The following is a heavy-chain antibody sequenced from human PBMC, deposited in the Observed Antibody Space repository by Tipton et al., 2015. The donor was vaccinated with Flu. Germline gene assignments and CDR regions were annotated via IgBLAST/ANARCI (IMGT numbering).Heavy chain of an antibody. CDR2: IYNNQYT. V-gene: IGHV4-4*09. CDR3: ARRDYSNYVSDPKSWFDP. Sequence: TLSLTCTVSGGFVRSYYWNWIRQPPGKGLEWIGYIYNNQYTKYNPSLKSRVTVSIDTSKNQFSLNMRSVTAADMAVYYCARRDYSNYVSDPKSWFDPWGQGTLVAVSS. CDR1: GGFVRSYY. J-gene: IGHJ5*02. D-gene: IGHD4-11*01.